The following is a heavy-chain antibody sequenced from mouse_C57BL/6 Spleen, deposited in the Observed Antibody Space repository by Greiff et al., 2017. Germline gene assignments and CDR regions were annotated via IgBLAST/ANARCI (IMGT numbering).Heavy chain of an antibody. J-gene: IGHJ2*01. CDR3: ARQGITTVVATDY. CDR2: ISSGGSYT. Sequence: EVKLMESGGDLVKPGGSLKLSCAASGFTFSSYGMSWVRQTPDKRLEWVATISSGGSYTYYPDSVKGRFTISRDNAKNTLYLQMSSLKAEDTAMYYCARQGITTVVATDYWGQGTTLTVSS. V-gene: IGHV5-6*01. CDR1: GFTFSSYG. D-gene: IGHD1-1*01.